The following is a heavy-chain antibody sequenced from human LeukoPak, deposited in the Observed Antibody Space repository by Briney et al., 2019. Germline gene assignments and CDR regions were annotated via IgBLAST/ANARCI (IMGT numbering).Heavy chain of an antibody. CDR1: GYTFTGYY. D-gene: IGHD2-2*01. V-gene: IGHV1-2*02. CDR2: INPNSGGT. Sequence: ASVKVSCKASGYTFTGYYMHWVRQAPGQGLEWMGWINPNSGGTNYAQKFQGRVTMTRDTSISTAYMELSRLRSDDTAVYYCARSPPVIVVVPAASDYWGQGTLVTVSS. CDR3: ARSPPVIVVVPAASDY. J-gene: IGHJ4*02.